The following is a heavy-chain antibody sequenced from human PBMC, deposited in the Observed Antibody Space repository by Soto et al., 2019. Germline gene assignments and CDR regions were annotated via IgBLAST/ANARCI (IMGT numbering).Heavy chain of an antibody. CDR1: GGSFSGYY. D-gene: IGHD3-3*01. CDR2: INHSGST. V-gene: IGHV4-34*01. CDR3: ARGGSYDFSSDYYNYYYYYGMDV. J-gene: IGHJ6*02. Sequence: QVQLQQWGAGLLKPSETLSLTCAVYGGSFSGYYWSWIRQPPGKGLEWIGEINHSGSTNYNPSLKSRVTISVDTSKNQFSLKLSSVTAADTAVYYCARGGSYDFSSDYYNYYYYYGMDVWGQGTTVTVSS.